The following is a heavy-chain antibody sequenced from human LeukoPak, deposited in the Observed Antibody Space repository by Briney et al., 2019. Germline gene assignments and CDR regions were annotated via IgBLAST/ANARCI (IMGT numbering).Heavy chain of an antibody. CDR3: GMSGDRVPLQDDVFDV. V-gene: IGHV5-51*01. CDR1: GYSFTSYC. D-gene: IGHD1-26*01. Sequence: GESLKISCKVSGYSFTSYCIGWVRQMPGKGLEGRGGIYPVDAGPTYSPSFQGQVTISVDKSINTAYLQWSSLQASDTAMYYCGMSGDRVPLQDDVFDVWGQGTIVTVST. CDR2: IYPVDAGP. J-gene: IGHJ3*01.